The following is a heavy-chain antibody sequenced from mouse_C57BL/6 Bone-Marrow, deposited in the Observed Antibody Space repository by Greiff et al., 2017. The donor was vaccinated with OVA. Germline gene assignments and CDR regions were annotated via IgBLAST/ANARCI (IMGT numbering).Heavy chain of an antibody. D-gene: IGHD2-2*01. V-gene: IGHV14-1*01. J-gene: IGHJ1*03. CDR2: IDPADGDT. CDR1: GFNIKDYY. CDR3: TSMVRRYFDV. Sequence: VQLQQSGAELVRPGASVKLSCTASGFNIKDYYMHWVKQRPEQGLEWIGRIDPADGDTEYAPKFQGKATMTADTSSNTAYLQLSSLTSEDTAVYYCTSMVRRYFDVWGTGTTVTVSS.